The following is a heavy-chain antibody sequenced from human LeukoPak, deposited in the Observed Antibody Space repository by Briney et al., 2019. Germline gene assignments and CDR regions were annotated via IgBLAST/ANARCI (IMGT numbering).Heavy chain of an antibody. CDR2: IYYSGST. CDR3: ARHLSPGIAPKDY. V-gene: IGHV4-59*08. Sequence: SETLSFTCSVSGGSISSYYWSWIRQPPGKGLEWIGYIYYSGSTNYNPSLKSRVTISVDTSKNQFSLKLSSVTAADTAVYYCARHLSPGIAPKDYWGQGTLVTVSS. J-gene: IGHJ4*02. CDR1: GGSISSYY. D-gene: IGHD6-13*01.